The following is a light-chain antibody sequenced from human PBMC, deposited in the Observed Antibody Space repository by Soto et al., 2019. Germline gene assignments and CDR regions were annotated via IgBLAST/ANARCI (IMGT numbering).Light chain of an antibody. CDR1: QSVGSSY. J-gene: IGKJ1*01. V-gene: IGKV3-20*01. Sequence: EIVLTQSPGTLSLSPGERATLSCRSSQSVGSSYLAWYQQKPGQAPRFLIYAASSRATGIPDRFSGSGSGTDFTLTISRLEPEDFAVYYCQHDDNSPWTFGQGTKVDIK. CDR3: QHDDNSPWT. CDR2: AAS.